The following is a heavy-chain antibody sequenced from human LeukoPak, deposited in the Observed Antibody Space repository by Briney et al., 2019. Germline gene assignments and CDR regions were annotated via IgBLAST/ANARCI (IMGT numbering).Heavy chain of an antibody. CDR3: ARDGCSGGSCYSNWFDP. D-gene: IGHD2-15*01. Sequence: GGSLRLSCAASGFTFSSYAMSWVRQAPGKGLEWVAVVIGSSGATDYADSVKGRFTISRDNSKNTLFLQMNSLRAEDTAVYYCARDGCSGGSCYSNWFDPWGQGTLVTVSS. CDR1: GFTFSSYA. CDR2: VIGSSGAT. J-gene: IGHJ5*02. V-gene: IGHV3-23*01.